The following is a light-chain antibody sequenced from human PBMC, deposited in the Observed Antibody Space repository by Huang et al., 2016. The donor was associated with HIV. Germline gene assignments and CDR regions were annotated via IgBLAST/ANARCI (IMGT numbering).Light chain of an antibody. CDR3: QQYNDWPPLT. CDR2: EAS. V-gene: IGKV3-15*01. CDR1: QSVRSS. Sequence: EVVMTQSPATLSVSPEERVTLSCRASQSVRSSVAWYQQTPGQAPRLLICEASTRATGIPARFSASGSGTDFTLTISSLQSEDFAVYYCQQYNDWPPLTFGGGTKVAIK. J-gene: IGKJ4*01.